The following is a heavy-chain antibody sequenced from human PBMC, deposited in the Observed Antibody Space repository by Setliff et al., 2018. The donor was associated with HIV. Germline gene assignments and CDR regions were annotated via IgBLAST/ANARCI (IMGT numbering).Heavy chain of an antibody. Sequence: GESLTISCKASGYTFTNYWIGWVRQMPGKGLEWVGVIHPSDFDTRYGPSFQGQVTISADRSVSTAYLQWRSLKASETAMYYCTRRRRAPGTAPLEAFWGRGTLVTVSS. CDR1: GYTFTNYW. J-gene: IGHJ4*02. CDR3: TRRRRAPGTAPLEAF. D-gene: IGHD2-21*02. V-gene: IGHV5-51*01. CDR2: IHPSDFDT.